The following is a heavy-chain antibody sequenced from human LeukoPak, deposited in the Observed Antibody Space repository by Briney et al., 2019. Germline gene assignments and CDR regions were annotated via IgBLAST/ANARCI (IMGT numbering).Heavy chain of an antibody. J-gene: IGHJ6*03. V-gene: IGHV3-23*01. CDR1: EFTFSSYA. D-gene: IGHD2-2*02. CDR2: NSGSGGST. Sequence: GGSLRLSCAASEFTFSSYAMSWVRQAPGKGLESVSANSGSGGSTYYADSVKGRFTISRDNSKNTLYLQMNSLRAEDTAVYYCAKDACSSTSCYKRQLYYYYYMDVWGKGTTVTVSS. CDR3: AKDACSSTSCYKRQLYYYYYMDV.